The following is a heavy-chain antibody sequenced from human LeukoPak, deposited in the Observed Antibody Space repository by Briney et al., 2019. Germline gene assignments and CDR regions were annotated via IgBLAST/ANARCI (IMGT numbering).Heavy chain of an antibody. Sequence: SETLSLTCAVSGVSFNDYYWSWVRQTPGKGLEWIGEINHSGYTNDNPSLKSRVTLSIDTSRKQFSLNLRSVTVADTGIYYCTRMTTGHDYWGQGTLVTVSS. V-gene: IGHV4-34*01. CDR1: GVSFNDYY. D-gene: IGHD4-17*01. CDR2: INHSGYT. CDR3: TRMTTGHDY. J-gene: IGHJ4*02.